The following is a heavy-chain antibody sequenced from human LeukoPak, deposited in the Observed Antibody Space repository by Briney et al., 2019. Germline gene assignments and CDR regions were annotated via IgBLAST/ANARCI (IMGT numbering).Heavy chain of an antibody. Sequence: GASVKVSCKASGYTFTSYGISWVRQAPGQGLEWMGWISAYNGNTNYAQKLQGRVTMTTDTSTSTAYMELRSLRSDGTALYYCARDGHRMYYYGGSDYHFDYWGQGTLVTVSS. V-gene: IGHV1-18*01. CDR1: GYTFTSYG. J-gene: IGHJ4*02. D-gene: IGHD3-22*01. CDR2: ISAYNGNT. CDR3: ARDGHRMYYYGGSDYHFDY.